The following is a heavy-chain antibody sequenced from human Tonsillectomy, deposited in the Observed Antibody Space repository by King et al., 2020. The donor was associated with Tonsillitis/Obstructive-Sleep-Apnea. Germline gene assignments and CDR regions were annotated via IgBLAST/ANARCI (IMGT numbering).Heavy chain of an antibody. Sequence: VQLQQWGAGLLKPSETLSLTCAVYVGSFSGYYWSWIRQPPGKGLEWIGEINHSGSTNYNPSLKSRVTISVDTSKNQFSLMLSSVTAADRAVYYCARGLGDYYDSSGYYYFDYWGQGTLVTVSS. V-gene: IGHV4-34*01. CDR3: ARGLGDYYDSSGYYYFDY. D-gene: IGHD3-22*01. J-gene: IGHJ4*02. CDR1: VGSFSGYY. CDR2: INHSGST.